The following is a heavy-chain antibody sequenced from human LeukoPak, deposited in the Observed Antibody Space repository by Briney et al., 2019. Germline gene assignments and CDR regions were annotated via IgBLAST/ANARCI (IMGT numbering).Heavy chain of an antibody. J-gene: IGHJ3*02. CDR3: AREGAWAAAGGDAFDI. D-gene: IGHD6-13*01. CDR1: GYSFTSYW. CDR2: IYPGDSDT. Sequence: GESLKISCKGSGYSFTSYWIGWVRQMPGKGLEWMGIIYPGDSDTRYSPSFQGQVTISADKSISTAYLQWSSLKASDTAMYYCAREGAWAAAGGDAFDIWGQGKMVTVSS. V-gene: IGHV5-51*01.